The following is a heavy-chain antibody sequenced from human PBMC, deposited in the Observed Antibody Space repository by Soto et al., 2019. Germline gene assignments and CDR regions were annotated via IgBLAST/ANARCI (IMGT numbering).Heavy chain of an antibody. D-gene: IGHD1-1*01. Sequence: QIQLVQSGPEVKMPGASVKVSCKTSRYTFSLYGITWVRQAPGQGLEWMGCVFGDDGSTDYAQNLLGRVTMTTDTSTTTANMELRNLRSDDSAIYYCARRTLGSSIGIGDYWGQGALVTVSS. CDR2: VFGDDGST. CDR1: RYTFSLYG. V-gene: IGHV1-18*01. J-gene: IGHJ4*02. CDR3: ARRTLGSSIGIGDY.